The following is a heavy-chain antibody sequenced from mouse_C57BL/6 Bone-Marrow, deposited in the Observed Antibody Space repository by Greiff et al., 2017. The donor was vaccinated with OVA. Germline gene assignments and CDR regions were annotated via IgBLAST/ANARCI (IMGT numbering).Heavy chain of an antibody. Sequence: EVQVVESGGGLVKPGGSLKLSCAASGFTFSSYTMSWVRQTPEKRLEWVAIISGGGGNTYYTDSVKGRVTITGEKAKNTLYLQMSSLRSEDTALYYCARRIGKSFATVSYYFDYWGQGTTLTVSS. CDR1: GFTFSSYT. J-gene: IGHJ2*01. CDR2: ISGGGGNT. V-gene: IGHV5-9*01. D-gene: IGHD1-1*01. CDR3: ARRIGKSFATVSYYFDY.